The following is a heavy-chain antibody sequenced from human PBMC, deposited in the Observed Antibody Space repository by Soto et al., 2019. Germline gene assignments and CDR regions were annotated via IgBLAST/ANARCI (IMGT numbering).Heavy chain of an antibody. V-gene: IGHV3-30*03. J-gene: IGHJ6*02. CDR1: GFSFNDYA. Sequence: VQLVESGGGEVQPGGSLRVSCATSGFSFNDYAMYWVRQAPGQGLEWVAIISSDGHHQFYLDNLRGRFTVSRDNSKNTLFLQLNSLRGEDTATYYCARCKQKVIHCAMDVWGQGATVTVTS. D-gene: IGHD2-21*01. CDR3: ARCKQKVIHCAMDV. CDR2: ISSDGHHQ.